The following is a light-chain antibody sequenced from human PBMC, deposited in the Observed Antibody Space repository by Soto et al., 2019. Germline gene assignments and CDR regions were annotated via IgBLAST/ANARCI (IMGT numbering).Light chain of an antibody. J-gene: IGLJ2*01. V-gene: IGLV1-40*01. Sequence: QSVLTQPPSVSGAPGQRVTISCTGSSSNIGAGYDVPWYQQFPGTAPKLLIYGNSNRPSGVPDRFSGSKSGTSASLAITGLQAEDEADYYCQSYDSSLSGVVFGGGTKLTVL. CDR1: SSNIGAGYD. CDR3: QSYDSSLSGVV. CDR2: GNS.